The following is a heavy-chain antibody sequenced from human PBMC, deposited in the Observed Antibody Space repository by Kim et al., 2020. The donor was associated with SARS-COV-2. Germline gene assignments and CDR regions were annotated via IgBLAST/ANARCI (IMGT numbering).Heavy chain of an antibody. D-gene: IGHD2-15*01. J-gene: IGHJ3*02. CDR1: GGSISSSNW. Sequence: SETLSLTCAVSGGSISSSNWWSWVRQPPGKGLEWIGEIYHSGSTNYNPSLKSRVTISVDKSKNQFSLKLSSVTAADTAVYYCARDRDIVVVVAATRGAFDIWGQGTMVTVSS. V-gene: IGHV4-4*02. CDR3: ARDRDIVVVVAATRGAFDI. CDR2: IYHSGST.